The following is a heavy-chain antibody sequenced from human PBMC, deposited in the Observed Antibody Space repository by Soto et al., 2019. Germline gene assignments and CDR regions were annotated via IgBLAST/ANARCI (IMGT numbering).Heavy chain of an antibody. CDR1: GYPFTSYH. CDR3: ARGREISFGYNWFDP. Sequence: QVQLVQSGAEMRKPGASLQLSCQTSGYPFTSYHVHWVRQAPGQGLEWLGVINPTEGRTRYSQKFQDRVNMTRDTSTSTVYMELSSLRSADTAIYFCARGREISFGYNWFDPWGQGTLVTVSS. J-gene: IGHJ5*02. D-gene: IGHD3-3*01. V-gene: IGHV1-46*01. CDR2: INPTEGRT.